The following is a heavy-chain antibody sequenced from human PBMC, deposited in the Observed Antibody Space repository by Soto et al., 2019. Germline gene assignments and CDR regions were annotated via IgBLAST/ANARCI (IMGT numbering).Heavy chain of an antibody. D-gene: IGHD1-1*01. Sequence: GGSLRLSCVGSGFDVTTNCMRWVRQAPGKGLECVSIVCTGGATHYADSVEGRFTISRDRSKNTVLLQMNNVRAEDTAGYYCVRDKRTISGIFPGYWGQGTQVTVSS. CDR2: VCTGGAT. V-gene: IGHV3-53*01. CDR3: VRDKRTISGIFPGY. CDR1: GFDVTTNC. J-gene: IGHJ4*02.